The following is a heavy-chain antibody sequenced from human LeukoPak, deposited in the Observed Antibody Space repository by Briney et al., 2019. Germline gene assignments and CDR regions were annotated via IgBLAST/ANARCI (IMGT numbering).Heavy chain of an antibody. CDR1: GGTFSSYA. J-gene: IGHJ4*02. CDR2: VIPILGIA. D-gene: IGHD3-22*01. Sequence: SVKVSCKASGGTFSSYAISWVRQAPGQGLEWMGRVIPILGIANYAQKFQGRVTITADKSTSTAYMELSSLRSEDTAVYYCARDPSDDSSGYRPCWGQGTLVTVSS. CDR3: ARDPSDDSSGYRPC. V-gene: IGHV1-69*04.